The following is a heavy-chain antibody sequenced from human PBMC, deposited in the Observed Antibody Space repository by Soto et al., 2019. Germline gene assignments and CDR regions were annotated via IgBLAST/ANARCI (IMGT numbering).Heavy chain of an antibody. V-gene: IGHV1-18*01. J-gene: IGHJ4*02. CDR1: GYTFTSYG. CDR2: ISAHNDNT. D-gene: IGHD1-1*01. CDR3: ARGRYGDY. Sequence: QVHLVQSGAEARKPGASVKVSCKGSGYTFTSYGIAWVRQAPGQGLEWMGWISAHNDNTNYAQKVQGRVTVTRDTSTGTAYMELRNLRSDDTAVYYCARGRYGDYWGQGALVTVSS.